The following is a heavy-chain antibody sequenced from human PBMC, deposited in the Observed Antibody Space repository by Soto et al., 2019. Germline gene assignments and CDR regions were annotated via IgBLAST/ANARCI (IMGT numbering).Heavy chain of an antibody. CDR3: ARGNSSGWYGYYYYGMDV. CDR2: INHSGST. D-gene: IGHD6-19*01. J-gene: IGHJ6*02. CDR1: GGSFSGYY. Sequence: SETLSLTCAVYGGSFSGYYWSWNRQPPGKGLEWIGEINHSGSTNYNPSLKSRVTISVDTSKNQFSLKLSSVTAADTAVYYCARGNSSGWYGYYYYGMDVWGQGTTVTVSS. V-gene: IGHV4-34*01.